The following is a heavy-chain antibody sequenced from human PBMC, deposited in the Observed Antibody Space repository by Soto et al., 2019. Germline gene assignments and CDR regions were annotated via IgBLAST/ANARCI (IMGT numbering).Heavy chain of an antibody. CDR2: MSGSGGST. CDR1: GFTFSTYA. J-gene: IGHJ6*02. Sequence: GGSLRLSCVASGFTFSTYAMSWVRQAPGKXLEWVSAMSGSGGSTYYTHSVQGRFTISRDNSKTTLYLQMNSLRAEDTAIYYCAKDLSQGLAAHYYYYGMDVWGQGTTVTVSS. D-gene: IGHD6-19*01. CDR3: AKDLSQGLAAHYYYYGMDV. V-gene: IGHV3-23*01.